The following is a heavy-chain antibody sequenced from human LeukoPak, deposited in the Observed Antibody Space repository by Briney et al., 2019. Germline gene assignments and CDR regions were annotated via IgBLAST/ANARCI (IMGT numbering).Heavy chain of an antibody. D-gene: IGHD3-10*01. Sequence: GGSLRLSCAASGFTFSSYGMNWVRQAPGKGLEWVAFIRYDGSHKYYGDSVKGRFTMSRDNSKNTLYLQMNSLRAEDTAVYYCAKDYGRYGSGNYSGMDVWGQGTTVTVSS. V-gene: IGHV3-30*02. CDR1: GFTFSSYG. CDR3: AKDYGRYGSGNYSGMDV. CDR2: IRYDGSHK. J-gene: IGHJ6*02.